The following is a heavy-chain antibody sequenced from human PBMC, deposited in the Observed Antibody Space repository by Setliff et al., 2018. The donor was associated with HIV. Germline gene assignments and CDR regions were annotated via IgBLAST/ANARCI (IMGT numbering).Heavy chain of an antibody. D-gene: IGHD6-19*01. J-gene: IGHJ3*02. V-gene: IGHV3-30-3*01. CDR2: ISGDESQK. Sequence: GGSLRLSCAASGFIFGSLTMHWVRQAPGKGLEWVALISGDESQKLYADSVRDRFIISRDNSQSTVSLQMNSLRAEDTAVYYCARYALAVPGYHNAFDIWGQGTMVTVSS. CDR3: ARYALAVPGYHNAFDI. CDR1: GFIFGSLT.